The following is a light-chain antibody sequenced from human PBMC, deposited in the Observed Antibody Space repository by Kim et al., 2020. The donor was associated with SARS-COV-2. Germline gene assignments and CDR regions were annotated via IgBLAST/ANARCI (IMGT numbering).Light chain of an antibody. V-gene: IGLV3-21*04. CDR2: YDS. J-gene: IGLJ3*02. CDR3: QVWDDGSDHWV. Sequence: SYELTQPPSVSVAPGKTASITCGGNNIGRESAHWYQQKPGQAPVLIIYYDSDRPSGIPDRFSGSKSGNTATLTISRVEAGDEADYYCQVWDDGSDHWV. CDR1: NIGRES.